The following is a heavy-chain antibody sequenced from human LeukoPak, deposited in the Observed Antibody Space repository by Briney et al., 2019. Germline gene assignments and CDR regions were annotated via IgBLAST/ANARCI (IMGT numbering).Heavy chain of an antibody. Sequence: AASVKVSCKASGYTFTSYGITWVRQAPGQGLEWMGWISAYNGNTNYAQKLQGRVTMTTDTSTSTAYMELRSLRSDDTAVYYCARASPVEIVAFDIGGQGTMVTVSS. J-gene: IGHJ3*02. V-gene: IGHV1-18*01. D-gene: IGHD5-24*01. CDR3: ARASPVEIVAFDI. CDR2: ISAYNGNT. CDR1: GYTFTSYG.